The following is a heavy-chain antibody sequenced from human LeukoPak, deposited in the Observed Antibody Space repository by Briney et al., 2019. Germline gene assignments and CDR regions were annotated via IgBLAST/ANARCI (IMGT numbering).Heavy chain of an antibody. CDR2: IKSKTDGGTT. D-gene: IGHD6-6*01. J-gene: IGHJ4*02. CDR1: GFTFSGSA. V-gene: IGHV3-15*01. Sequence: GGSLRLSCAASGFTFSGSAMHWVRQASGKGLEWVGRIKSKTDGGTTDYAAPVKGRFTISRDDSKNTLYLQMNSLKTEDTAVYYCTTDRFGIAARFLHGYWGQGTLVTVSS. CDR3: TTDRFGIAARFLHGY.